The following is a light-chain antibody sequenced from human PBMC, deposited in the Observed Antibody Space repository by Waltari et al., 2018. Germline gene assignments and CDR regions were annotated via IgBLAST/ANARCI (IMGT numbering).Light chain of an antibody. Sequence: QSVLTHPPSASGTPGPRVPISCSGSSSNRRSTLESWYLEVPGTAPNLLSYSNHQRPSGVPERFSGSKSGPSASLAISWLQSEDEGDYYCAAWDGSLEGWVFGGGTRLTVL. CDR3: AAWDGSLEGWV. J-gene: IGLJ3*02. CDR1: SSNRRSTL. CDR2: SNH. V-gene: IGLV1-44*01.